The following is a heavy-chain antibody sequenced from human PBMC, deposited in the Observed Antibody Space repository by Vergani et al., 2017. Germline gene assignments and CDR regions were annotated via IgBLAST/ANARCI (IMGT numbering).Heavy chain of an antibody. D-gene: IGHD2-2*01. J-gene: IGHJ6*02. Sequence: QVQLVQSGAEVKKPGASVKVSCKASGYTFTSYYMHWVRQAPGQGLEWMGIINPSGGSTSYAQKFQGRATMTRETSKSTVYMELSSLRSEDTAVYYCAGAVVPAVRMDDYYGMDVWGQGTTVTVS. CDR1: GYTFTSYY. V-gene: IGHV1-46*01. CDR2: INPSGGST. CDR3: AGAVVPAVRMDDYYGMDV.